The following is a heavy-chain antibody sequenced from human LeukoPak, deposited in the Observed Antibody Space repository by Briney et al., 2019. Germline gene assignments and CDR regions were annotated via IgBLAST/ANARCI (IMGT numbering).Heavy chain of an antibody. V-gene: IGHV1-2*02. CDR2: INPNSGGT. D-gene: IGHD3-22*01. CDR1: GYTFTGYY. Sequence: AASVKVSCRASGYTFTGYYMHWVRQAPGQGLEWMGWINPNSGGTNYAQKFQGRVTMTRDTSISTAYMELSRLRSDDTAVYYCARGRRLDYYDSSGYYNYWGQGTLVTVSS. CDR3: ARGRRLDYYDSSGYYNY. J-gene: IGHJ4*02.